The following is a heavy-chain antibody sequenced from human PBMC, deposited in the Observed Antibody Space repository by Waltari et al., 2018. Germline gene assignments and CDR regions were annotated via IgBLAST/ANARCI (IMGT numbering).Heavy chain of an antibody. Sequence: QLQLQESGPGLVKPSETLSLTCTVSGGSISSSSYYWGWSRQPPGKGLEWIGSIYYSGSTYYHPSLKSRVTISVDTSKNQFALKLSSVTAADTAVYYCARWRGSIYGMDVWGQGTTVTVSS. CDR2: IYYSGST. CDR1: GGSISSSSYY. V-gene: IGHV4-39*01. CDR3: ARWRGSIYGMDV. J-gene: IGHJ6*02. D-gene: IGHD3-3*01.